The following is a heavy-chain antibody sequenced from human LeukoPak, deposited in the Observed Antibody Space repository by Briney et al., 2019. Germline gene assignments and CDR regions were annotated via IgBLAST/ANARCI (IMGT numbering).Heavy chain of an antibody. D-gene: IGHD5-12*01. CDR3: ARGGGNSGSATDR. J-gene: IGHJ5*02. CDR1: GVSISSYY. V-gene: IGHV4-59*12. Sequence: SETLSLTCSVSGVSISSYYWSWIRQPPGKGLEWIGDIYYSGTTNYNPSLKGRVTISVDTSQNQFSLKLSSVPAADTALYYCARGGGNSGSATDRWGQGTLVTVSS. CDR2: IYYSGTT.